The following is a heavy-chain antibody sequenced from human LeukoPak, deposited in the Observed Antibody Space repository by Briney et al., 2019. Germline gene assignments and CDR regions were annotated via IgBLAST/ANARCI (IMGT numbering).Heavy chain of an antibody. CDR2: IYPDDSDI. J-gene: IGHJ4*02. Sequence: GESLKISCKGSGYSFTDYWIGWVRQMPGEGLQWMGIIYPDDSDIRYSPSFQGQVTISADKSIITAYLQWSSLKASDTAMYYCGRGGYSGYEFDYWGQGTLVTVSS. CDR1: GYSFTDYW. D-gene: IGHD5-12*01. V-gene: IGHV5-51*01. CDR3: GRGGYSGYEFDY.